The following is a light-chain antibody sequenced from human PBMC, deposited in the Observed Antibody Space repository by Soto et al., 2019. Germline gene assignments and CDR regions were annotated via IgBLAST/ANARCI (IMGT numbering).Light chain of an antibody. V-gene: IGKV3-20*01. CDR2: GAS. Sequence: EIVLTQSPGTLSLSPGERATLSCRASQSVSSSYLAWYQQKPGQAPRLLIYGASSRATGIPDRFSGSGSGTDFTLTISRLEPEDFAVYYCQQYGSSPLSTFGQGTKWIS. J-gene: IGKJ1*01. CDR1: QSVSSSY. CDR3: QQYGSSPLST.